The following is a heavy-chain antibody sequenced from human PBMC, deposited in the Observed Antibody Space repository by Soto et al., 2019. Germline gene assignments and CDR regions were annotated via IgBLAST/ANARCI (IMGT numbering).Heavy chain of an antibody. Sequence: GSLRLSCAASGFTFSSYSMNWVRQAPGEGLEWVSYISSSSSTIYYADSVKGRFTISRDNAKNSLYLQMNSLRAEDTAVYYCARGSDCSGGSCYPNADYRGQRTLVTVSS. V-gene: IGHV3-48*01. CDR2: ISSSSSTI. CDR1: GFTFSSYS. D-gene: IGHD2-15*01. CDR3: ARGSDCSGGSCYPNADY. J-gene: IGHJ4*02.